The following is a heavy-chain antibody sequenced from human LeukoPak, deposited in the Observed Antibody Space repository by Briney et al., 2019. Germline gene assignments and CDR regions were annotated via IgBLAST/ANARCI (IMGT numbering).Heavy chain of an antibody. CDR1: GGSVSSGDYY. D-gene: IGHD4-17*01. CDR2: IYYSGST. CDR3: ARVAPDDYGDYGPHWYFDL. Sequence: PSETLSLTCTVSGGSVSSGDYYRSWIRQPPGKGLEWIGYIYYSGSTYYNPSLKSRVTISVDTSKNQFSLKLSSVTAADTAVYYCARVAPDDYGDYGPHWYFDLWGRGTLVTVSS. J-gene: IGHJ2*01. V-gene: IGHV4-30-4*01.